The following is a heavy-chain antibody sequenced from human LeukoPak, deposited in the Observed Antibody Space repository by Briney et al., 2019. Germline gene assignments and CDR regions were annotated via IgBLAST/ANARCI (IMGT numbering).Heavy chain of an antibody. J-gene: IGHJ6*03. Sequence: PGGSLRLSCAASGFTFSSYWMHWVRQAPGKGLVWVSRINTDGTRTTYADVVKGRFTISRDNSKNTLYLQMNSLRAGDTAVYYCARPKFSDFYYYMDVWGKGTTVTVSS. V-gene: IGHV3-74*01. CDR1: GFTFSSYW. D-gene: IGHD6-25*01. CDR2: INTDGTRT. CDR3: ARPKFSDFYYYMDV.